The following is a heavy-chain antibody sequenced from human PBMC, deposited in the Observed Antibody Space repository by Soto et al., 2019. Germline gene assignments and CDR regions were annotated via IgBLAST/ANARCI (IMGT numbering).Heavy chain of an antibody. CDR2: IYYSGST. V-gene: IGHV4-61*01. J-gene: IGHJ6*02. D-gene: IGHD4-17*01. CDR3: ARGPSAVTKYGMDV. Sequence: QVQLQESGPGLMKPSETLSLTCTVSGGSVSSGSYYWSWIRQPPGKGLEWIGYIYYSGSTNYNPSLKSRVTISVDTSKNQFSLKLSSVTAADTAVYYCARGPSAVTKYGMDVWGQGTTVTVSS. CDR1: GGSVSSGSYY.